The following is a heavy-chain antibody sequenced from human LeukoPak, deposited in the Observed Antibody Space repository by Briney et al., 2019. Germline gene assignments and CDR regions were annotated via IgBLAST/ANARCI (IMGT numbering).Heavy chain of an antibody. J-gene: IGHJ4*02. CDR2: SRNKATSYTT. Sequence: GGSLRLSCAASGFTFSDHYMDWVRQAPGKGLEWVGRSRNKATSYTTEYAASVKGRLSISRDDSENLLYLQMNSLKTEDTAVYYCVRSIAAAGRYYFDYWGQGTLVTVSS. D-gene: IGHD6-13*01. CDR1: GFTFSDHY. CDR3: VRSIAAAGRYYFDY. V-gene: IGHV3-72*01.